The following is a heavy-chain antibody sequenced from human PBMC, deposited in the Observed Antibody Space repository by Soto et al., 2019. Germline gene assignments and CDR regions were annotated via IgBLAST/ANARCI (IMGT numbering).Heavy chain of an antibody. CDR3: ARSLYDAFDI. CDR1: GGSISSYY. J-gene: IGHJ3*02. V-gene: IGHV4-59*01. Sequence: TVSGGSISSYYWSWIRQPPGKGLEWIGYIYYSGSTNYNPSLKSRVTISVDTSKNQFSLKLSSVTAADTAVYYCARSLYDAFDIWGQGTMVTVSS. CDR2: IYYSGST. D-gene: IGHD3-16*01.